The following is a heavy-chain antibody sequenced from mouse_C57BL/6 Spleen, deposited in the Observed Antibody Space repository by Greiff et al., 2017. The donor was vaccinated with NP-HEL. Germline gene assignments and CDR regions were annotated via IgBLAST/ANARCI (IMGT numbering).Heavy chain of an antibody. D-gene: IGHD1-1*01. CDR1: GYTFTSYW. V-gene: IGHV1-72*01. J-gene: IGHJ3*01. CDR3: ARDDYYGSWFAY. Sequence: QVQLKQPGAELVKPGASVKLSCKASGYTFTSYWMHWVKQRPGRGLEWIGRIDPNSGGTKYNEKFKSKATLTVDKPSSTAYMQLSSLTSEDSAVYYCARDDYYGSWFAYWGQGTLVTVSA. CDR2: IDPNSGGT.